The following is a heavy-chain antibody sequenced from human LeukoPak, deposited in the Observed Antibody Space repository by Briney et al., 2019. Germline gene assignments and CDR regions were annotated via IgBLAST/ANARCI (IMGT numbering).Heavy chain of an antibody. Sequence: SQTLSLTCAISGDSVSSNSAAWNWIRQSPSRGLEWLGRKYYRSKWSNDYAVSVKSRITINPDTSRNQFSLQLNSVTPEDTAVYYCARYYYDSRGYHYYYFDYWGQGTLVTVSS. D-gene: IGHD3-22*01. CDR3: ARYYYDSRGYHYYYFDY. V-gene: IGHV6-1*01. CDR1: GDSVSSNSAA. J-gene: IGHJ4*02. CDR2: KYYRSKWSN.